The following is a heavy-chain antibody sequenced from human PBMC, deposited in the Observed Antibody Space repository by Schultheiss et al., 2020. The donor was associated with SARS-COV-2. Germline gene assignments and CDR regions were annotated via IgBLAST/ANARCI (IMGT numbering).Heavy chain of an antibody. Sequence: GGSLRLSCAASGSTFRSYAMSWVRQAPGKGLEWVANIKQDGSEKYYVDSVKGRFTISRDNAKNSLYLQMNSLRAEDTAVYYCAKEMDSSGWFSNFDYWGQGTLVTVSS. V-gene: IGHV3-7*01. D-gene: IGHD6-19*01. CDR3: AKEMDSSGWFSNFDY. CDR2: IKQDGSEK. CDR1: GSTFRSYA. J-gene: IGHJ4*02.